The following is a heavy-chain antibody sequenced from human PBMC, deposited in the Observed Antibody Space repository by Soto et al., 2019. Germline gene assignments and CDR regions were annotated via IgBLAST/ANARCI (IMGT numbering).Heavy chain of an antibody. D-gene: IGHD2-8*01. CDR1: GFSFNSHY. Sequence: EEQLVESGGGLVQPGGSLRLSCAASGFSFNSHYMTWVRQPPGKGLEWVSSINRDSSIIYYADSVRGRFTISRDNAQNSLYLQMTSLSADDTAVYFCLNGAYYVGQGTLVTVSS. J-gene: IGHJ4*02. CDR2: INRDSSII. CDR3: LNGAYY. V-gene: IGHV3-48*01.